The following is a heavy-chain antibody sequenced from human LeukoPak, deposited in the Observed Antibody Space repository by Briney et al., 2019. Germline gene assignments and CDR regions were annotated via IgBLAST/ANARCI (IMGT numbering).Heavy chain of an antibody. Sequence: GGSLRLSCAASGFTFSSYGMHWVRQAPGKGQEWVAVIWYDGSNKYYADSVKGRFTISRDNSKNTLYLQMNSLRAEDTAVYYCARQPFSISSGWSNYYYYYMDVWGKGTTVTVSS. CDR1: GFTFSSYG. CDR2: IWYDGSNK. J-gene: IGHJ6*03. CDR3: ARQPFSISSGWSNYYYYYMDV. V-gene: IGHV3-33*01. D-gene: IGHD6-19*01.